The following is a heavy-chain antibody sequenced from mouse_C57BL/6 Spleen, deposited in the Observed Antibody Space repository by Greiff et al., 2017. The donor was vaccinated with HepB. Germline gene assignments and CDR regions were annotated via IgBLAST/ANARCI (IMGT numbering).Heavy chain of an antibody. V-gene: IGHV1-80*01. CDR3: AREGGTYGSSPAYFDV. J-gene: IGHJ1*03. Sequence: QVQLQQSGAELVKPGASVKISCKASGYAFSSYWMNWVKQRPGKGLEWIGQIYPGDGDTNYNGKFKGKATLTADKSSSTAYMQLSSLTSEDSAVYFCAREGGTYGSSPAYFDVWGTGTTVTVSS. CDR1: GYAFSSYW. CDR2: IYPGDGDT. D-gene: IGHD1-1*01.